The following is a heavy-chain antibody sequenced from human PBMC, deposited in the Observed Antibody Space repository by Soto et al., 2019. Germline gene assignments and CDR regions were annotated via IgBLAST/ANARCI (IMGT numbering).Heavy chain of an antibody. J-gene: IGHJ3*02. CDR2: ISYIGST. D-gene: IGHD2-15*01. CDR3: ARRGGRTTWDWAFDI. Sequence: QVQLQESGPGLVKPSETLSLTCTVSGGSTSSYHWSWIRQPPGKGLEWIGYISYIGSTDYNPSLKSRVTISVDTSKNQFSLNLRSVTAADTAMYYCARRGGRTTWDWAFDIWGQGTMLTVSS. V-gene: IGHV4-59*08. CDR1: GGSTSSYH.